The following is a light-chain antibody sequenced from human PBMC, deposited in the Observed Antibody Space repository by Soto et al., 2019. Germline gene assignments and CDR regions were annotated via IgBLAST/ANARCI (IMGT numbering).Light chain of an antibody. J-gene: IGKJ5*01. CDR1: QDINKY. Sequence: IQMTQSPSSLSAPVGDRVTITCRASQDINKYLAWYQQRPGTVPKLLIYSASTLKSGVPSRFSGSRSGTDFTLTISSLQPEDVATYYCQKYSGVPVTFGQGTRLEIK. V-gene: IGKV1-27*01. CDR3: QKYSGVPVT. CDR2: SAS.